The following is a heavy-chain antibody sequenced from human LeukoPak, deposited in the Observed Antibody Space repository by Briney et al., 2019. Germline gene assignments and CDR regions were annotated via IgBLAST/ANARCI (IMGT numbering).Heavy chain of an antibody. J-gene: IGHJ4*02. CDR1: GFTFSSYA. Sequence: GRSLRLSCAASGFTFSSYAMHWVRQAPGKGLEWVATISYDGSKTYYADSVKGRFTISRDNSKNTLYLQMNNLRAEDTAVYYCGRDLSGYYCIDYWGQGTLVTVSS. V-gene: IGHV3-30*04. CDR3: GRDLSGYYCIDY. D-gene: IGHD3-22*01. CDR2: ISYDGSKT.